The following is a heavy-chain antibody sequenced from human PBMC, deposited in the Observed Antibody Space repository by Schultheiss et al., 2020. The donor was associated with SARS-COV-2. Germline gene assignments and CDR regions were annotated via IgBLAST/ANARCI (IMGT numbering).Heavy chain of an antibody. CDR2: IYYSGST. V-gene: IGHV4-59*12. J-gene: IGHJ6*02. CDR3: AAKGRITYYGMDV. Sequence: SETLSLTCTVSGGSISSYYWSWIRQPPGKGLEWIGYIYYSGSTNYNPSLKSRVTISVDTSKNQFSLKLSSVTAADTAVYYCAAKGRITYYGMDVWGQGTTVTVSS. CDR1: GGSISSYY. D-gene: IGHD3-10*01.